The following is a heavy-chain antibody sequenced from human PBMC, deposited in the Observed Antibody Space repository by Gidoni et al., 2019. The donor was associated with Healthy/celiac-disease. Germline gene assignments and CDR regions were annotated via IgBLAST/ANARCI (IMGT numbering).Heavy chain of an antibody. CDR2: IYYSGST. CDR1: GGSISSYY. D-gene: IGHD3-22*01. V-gene: IGHV4-59*08. Sequence: QVQLQESGPGLVKPSETLSLTCTVSGGSISSYYWRWIRQPPGKGLEWIGYIYYSGSTNYNPSLKSRVTISVDTSKNQFSLKLSSVTAADTAVYYCARQAYYYDSSGYPTSDWYFDLWGRGTLVTVSS. CDR3: ARQAYYYDSSGYPTSDWYFDL. J-gene: IGHJ2*01.